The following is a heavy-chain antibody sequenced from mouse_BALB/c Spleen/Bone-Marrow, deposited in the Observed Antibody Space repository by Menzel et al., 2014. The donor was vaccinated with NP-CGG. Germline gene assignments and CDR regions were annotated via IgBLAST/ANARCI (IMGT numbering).Heavy chain of an antibody. CDR1: GFTFSRFG. V-gene: IGHV5-17*02. J-gene: IGHJ4*01. Sequence: EVMLVESGGGLVQPGGSRKLSCAASGFTFSRFGMHWVRQAPERGLEWVAYISSGSSTINYAATVKGRFTISRNNPKKRLCLQMTRLRSEDTAMYYCARYGNCFYAMDYWGQGTSVTVSS. D-gene: IGHD2-1*01. CDR3: ARYGNCFYAMDY. CDR2: ISSGSSTI.